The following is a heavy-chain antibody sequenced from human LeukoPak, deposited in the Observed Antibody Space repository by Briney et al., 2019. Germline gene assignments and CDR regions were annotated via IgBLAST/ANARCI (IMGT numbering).Heavy chain of an antibody. CDR1: GFTFSSHA. V-gene: IGHV3-23*01. CDR2: ISGSGDYT. J-gene: IGHJ4*02. CDR3: AKDPYQTYREYGSARPDY. Sequence: GGSQRLSCAASGFTFSSHAMTWVRQAPGKGLEWVSSISGSGDYTNYADSVKGRFTISRDNSKNTLYLQMNSLRAEGTAVYYCAKDPYQTYREYGSARPDYWGQGTLVTVSS. D-gene: IGHD3-10*01.